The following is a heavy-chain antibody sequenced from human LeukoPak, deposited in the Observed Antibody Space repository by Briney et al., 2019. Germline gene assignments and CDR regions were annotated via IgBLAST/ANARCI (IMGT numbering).Heavy chain of an antibody. V-gene: IGHV3-23*01. J-gene: IGHJ1*01. Sequence: GGSLRLSCAASGFTFSSYAMSWVRQAPGKGLEWVSGISGSGSTTHYADSVKGRFTIPRDNSKNTLYLQMNSLRAEDTAVYYCAKDIYYYDSSRYFQHWGQGTLVTVSS. CDR1: GFTFSSYA. CDR3: AKDIYYYDSSRYFQH. CDR2: ISGSGSTT. D-gene: IGHD3-22*01.